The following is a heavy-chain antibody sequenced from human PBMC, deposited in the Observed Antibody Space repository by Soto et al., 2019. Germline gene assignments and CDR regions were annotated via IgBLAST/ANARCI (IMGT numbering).Heavy chain of an antibody. CDR3: AREAGYCSRTSYYQRAFDT. D-gene: IGHD2-2*01. V-gene: IGHV3-74*03. Sequence: EVQLVESGGDLVRPGGSLRLSCAASGFTFSGHWMHWVRQVPGKGLEWVSRVNTDGGTSAYADSVKGRFTISRENAKNTLYLQMSGLRAEDAAVYYCAREAGYCSRTSYYQRAFDTWGQGTTVSVSS. CDR2: VNTDGGTS. J-gene: IGHJ3*02. CDR1: GFTFSGHW.